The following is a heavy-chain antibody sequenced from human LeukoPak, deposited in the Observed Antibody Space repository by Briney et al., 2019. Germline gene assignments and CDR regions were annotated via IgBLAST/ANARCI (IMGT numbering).Heavy chain of an antibody. CDR2: LWYDGSNQ. CDR3: ARVARECSGGSCYPVAIDY. J-gene: IGHJ4*02. CDR1: GFTLSTYA. D-gene: IGHD2-15*01. V-gene: IGHV3-33*08. Sequence: GGSLRLSCEASGFTLSTYAVHWVRQAPGKGLQWVAALWYDGSNQYYADSVKGRFTISRDNAKNSTYLKINSLRAEDTAVYYCARVARECSGGSCYPVAIDYWGQGTLVTVSS.